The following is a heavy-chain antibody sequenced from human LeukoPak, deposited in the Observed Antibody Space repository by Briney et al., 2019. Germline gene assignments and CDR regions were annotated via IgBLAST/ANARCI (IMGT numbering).Heavy chain of an antibody. CDR1: GFNFSSYG. CDR2: IWYDGSRR. Sequence: GGSLRLSCAASGFNFSSYGMHWVRQAPGKGLEWVAVIWYDGSRRYYADSVKGRFTISRDNSKNTLYLQMDNLRAEDTAVYYCATRPSTIAAADPYYFDYWSHGTLVTVSS. CDR3: ATRPSTIAAADPYYFDY. D-gene: IGHD6-13*01. V-gene: IGHV3-33*01. J-gene: IGHJ4*01.